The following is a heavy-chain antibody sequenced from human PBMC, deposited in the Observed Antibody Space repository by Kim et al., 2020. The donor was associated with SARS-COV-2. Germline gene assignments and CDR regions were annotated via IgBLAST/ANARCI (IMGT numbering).Heavy chain of an antibody. CDR1: GFTFSSYE. CDR2: ISSSGSTI. D-gene: IGHD3-10*01. Sequence: GGSLRLSCAASGFTFSSYEMNWVRQAPGKGLEWVSYISSSGSTIYYADSVKGRFTISRDNAKNSLYLQMNSLGAEDTAVYYCARVLGSGSGWGFDYWGQGTLVTVSS. V-gene: IGHV3-48*03. J-gene: IGHJ4*02. CDR3: ARVLGSGSGWGFDY.